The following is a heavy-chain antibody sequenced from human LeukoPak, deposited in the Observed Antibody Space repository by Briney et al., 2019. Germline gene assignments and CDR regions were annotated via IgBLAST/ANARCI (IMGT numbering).Heavy chain of an antibody. CDR3: ARRVKGATGSPYGY. V-gene: IGHV4-34*01. J-gene: IGHJ4*02. Sequence: PSETLSLTCAVYGGSFSGYYWSWIRQPPGKGLEWIGEINHSGSTNYNPSLKSRVTISVDTSKNQFSLKLSSVTAADTAVYYCARRVKGATGSPYGYWGQGTLVTDSS. CDR1: GGSFSGYY. CDR2: INHSGST. D-gene: IGHD1-26*01.